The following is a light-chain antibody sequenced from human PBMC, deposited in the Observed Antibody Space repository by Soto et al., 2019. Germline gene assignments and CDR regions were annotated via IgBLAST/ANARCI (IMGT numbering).Light chain of an antibody. CDR1: SSNIGSGRN. V-gene: IGLV1-44*01. Sequence: QSVLTQPPSASGTPGQRVTISCSGGSSNIGSGRNVNWYQQLPGTAPKLLIYNYNQRPSGVPDRFSGSKSGTSASLAISGLQSEDEADYYCSPWDDSLNGYVFGTGTKVT. CDR2: NYN. J-gene: IGLJ1*01. CDR3: SPWDDSLNGYV.